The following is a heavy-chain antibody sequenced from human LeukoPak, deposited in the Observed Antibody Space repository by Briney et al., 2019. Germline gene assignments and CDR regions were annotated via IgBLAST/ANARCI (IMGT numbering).Heavy chain of an antibody. CDR1: GFTFDDYA. Sequence: GGSLRLSCAASGFTFDDYAMHWVRQAPGKGLEWVSGISWNSGSIGYADSVKGRFTISRDNAKNSLYLQMNSLRAEDTALYYCAKALQRLSSFYAFDIWGQGTMVTVSS. D-gene: IGHD6-19*01. J-gene: IGHJ3*02. CDR2: ISWNSGSI. CDR3: AKALQRLSSFYAFDI. V-gene: IGHV3-9*01.